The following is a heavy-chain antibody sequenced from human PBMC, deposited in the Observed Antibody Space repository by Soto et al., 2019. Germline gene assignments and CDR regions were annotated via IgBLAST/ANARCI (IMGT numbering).Heavy chain of an antibody. CDR2: IYYSGST. D-gene: IGHD2-2*01. V-gene: IGHV4-59*08. J-gene: IGHJ4*02. CDR3: ARTYCSSTSCYFDY. Sequence: SETLSLTCTVSGGSISSYYWNWIRQPPGKGLEWIGYIYYSGSTNYNPSLKSRVTISVDTSKNQFSRKLSAVTAADTAVYYCARTYCSSTSCYFDYWGQGTLVTVSS. CDR1: GGSISSYY.